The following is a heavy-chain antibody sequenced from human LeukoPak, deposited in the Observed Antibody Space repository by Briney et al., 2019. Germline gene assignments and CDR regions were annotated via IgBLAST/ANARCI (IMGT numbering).Heavy chain of an antibody. CDR2: IRYDGSNK. D-gene: IGHD4-11*01. CDR1: GFTFSSYG. CDR3: AKDAAGKTVTNYLERVPRYYFDY. Sequence: GGSLRLSCAASGFTFSSYGMHWVRQAPGKGLEWVAFIRYDGSNKYYADSVKGRFTISRDNSKNTLYLQMNSLRAEDTAVYYCAKDAAGKTVTNYLERVPRYYFDYWGQGTLVTVSS. V-gene: IGHV3-30*02. J-gene: IGHJ4*02.